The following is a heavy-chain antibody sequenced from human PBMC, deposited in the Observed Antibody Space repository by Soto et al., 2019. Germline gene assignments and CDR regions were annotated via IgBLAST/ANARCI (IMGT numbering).Heavy chain of an antibody. Sequence: WGSLRLSCAASGFTFSSYVMHWVRQAPGKGLEWVAVIWYDGSNKYYADSVKGRFTISRDNSKNTLYLQMNSLRAEDTAVYYCARGDDFWSGYPMNYYMDVWGKGTTVTVSS. CDR3: ARGDDFWSGYPMNYYMDV. CDR1: GFTFSSYV. D-gene: IGHD3-3*01. CDR2: IWYDGSNK. V-gene: IGHV3-33*01. J-gene: IGHJ6*03.